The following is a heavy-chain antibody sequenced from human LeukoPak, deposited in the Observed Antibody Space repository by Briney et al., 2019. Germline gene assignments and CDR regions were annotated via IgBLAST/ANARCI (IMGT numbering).Heavy chain of an antibody. CDR3: VRDDGIGLDAFDV. CDR1: GDSVSSNSAA. V-gene: IGHV6-1*01. Sequence: SQTLSLTCAVSGDSVSSNSAAWNWIRQSPSRGLEWLGRTYYRSKWYNDYAVSVKSRITINPDTSKNQFSLQLNSVTPEDTAVYYCVRDDGIGLDAFDVWSPGTMVTVSS. J-gene: IGHJ3*01. D-gene: IGHD1-14*01. CDR2: TYYRSKWYN.